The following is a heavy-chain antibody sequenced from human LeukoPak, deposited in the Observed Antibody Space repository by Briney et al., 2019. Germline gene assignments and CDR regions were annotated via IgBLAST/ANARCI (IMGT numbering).Heavy chain of an antibody. CDR2: IRKKGNGYTT. CDR1: GFTFSDHH. CDR3: ARNIAVAGAYYFDY. D-gene: IGHD6-19*01. V-gene: IGHV3-72*01. J-gene: IGHJ4*02. Sequence: GGSLRPSCAASGFTFSDHHMDWVRQGPGKGLEWVGRIRKKGNGYTTEYAASVKGRFTISRDDSKNSLYLQMNSLKTEDTAVYYCARNIAVAGAYYFDYWGQGTLVTVSS.